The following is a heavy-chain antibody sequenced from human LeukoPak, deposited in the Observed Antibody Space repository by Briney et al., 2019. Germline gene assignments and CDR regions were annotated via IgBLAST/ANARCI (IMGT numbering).Heavy chain of an antibody. D-gene: IGHD1-14*01. CDR3: ARAGTGTYYYYLDV. CDR1: GFTLSSYS. CDR2: TSSSSTTI. V-gene: IGHV3-48*01. J-gene: IGHJ6*03. Sequence: GGSLRLSCAASGFTLSSYSMNWVRQAPGKGLEWVSHTSSSSTTIYYADSVKGRFTISRDNDKNSLYLQMSSLRAEDTAVYYCARAGTGTYYYYLDVWGKGTTVTVSS.